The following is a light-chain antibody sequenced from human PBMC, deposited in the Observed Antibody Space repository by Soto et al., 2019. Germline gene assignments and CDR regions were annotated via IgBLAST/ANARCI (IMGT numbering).Light chain of an antibody. V-gene: IGLV1-44*01. Sequence: QAVVTQPPSASGTPGQRVTISCSGSSSNIGSKAVNWYQQLPGTAPKLLIYSYNQRPSGVPDRFSGSKSGTSASLAISGLQSEDEADYYCAAWDDSLNGQVFGGGTKLTVL. J-gene: IGLJ3*02. CDR3: AAWDDSLNGQV. CDR1: SSNIGSKA. CDR2: SYN.